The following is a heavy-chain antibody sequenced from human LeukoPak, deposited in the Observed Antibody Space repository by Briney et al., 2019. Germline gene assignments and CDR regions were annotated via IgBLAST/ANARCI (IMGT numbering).Heavy chain of an antibody. Sequence: SVKVSCKASGGTFSSYAISWVRQAPGQGLEWMGGIIPIFGTANYAQKFQGRVTITADESTSTAYMELSSLRSEDTAVYYCARGIVVVVATTGAYYYYGMDVWGQGTTVTVSS. CDR1: GGTFSSYA. J-gene: IGHJ6*02. CDR3: ARGIVVVVATTGAYYYYGMDV. CDR2: IIPIFGTA. D-gene: IGHD2-15*01. V-gene: IGHV1-69*01.